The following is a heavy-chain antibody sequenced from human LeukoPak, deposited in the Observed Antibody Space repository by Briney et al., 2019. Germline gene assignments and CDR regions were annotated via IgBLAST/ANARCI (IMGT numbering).Heavy chain of an antibody. V-gene: IGHV4-59*01. CDR1: GGSISSYY. CDR2: IYYSGST. CDR3: ARGGPYSSSWYGPVGMDV. D-gene: IGHD6-13*01. J-gene: IGHJ6*02. Sequence: KPSETLSLTCTVSGGSISSYYWSWIRQPPGKGLEWIGHIYYSGSTNYNPSLKSRVTISVDTSKNQFSLKLSSVTAADTAVYYCARGGPYSSSWYGPVGMDVWGQGTTVTVSS.